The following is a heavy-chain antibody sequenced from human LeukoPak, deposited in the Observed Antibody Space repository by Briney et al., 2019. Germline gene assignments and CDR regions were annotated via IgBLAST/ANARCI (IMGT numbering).Heavy chain of an antibody. V-gene: IGHV4-59*08. D-gene: IGHD3-22*01. CDR3: ARLAVDSSGYYYETLDY. CDR2: IYYSGST. Sequence: SETLSLTCTVSGGSISSYYWSWIRQPPGKGLEWIGYIYYSGSTNYNPSLKSRVTISVDTSKNQFSLKLSSVTAADTAVYYCARLAVDSSGYYYETLDYWGQGTLVTGSS. J-gene: IGHJ4*02. CDR1: GGSISSYY.